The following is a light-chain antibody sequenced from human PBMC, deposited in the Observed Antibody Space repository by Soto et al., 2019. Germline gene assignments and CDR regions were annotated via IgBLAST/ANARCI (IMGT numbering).Light chain of an antibody. CDR1: QSVSRSY. J-gene: IGKJ2*01. V-gene: IGKV3-20*01. CDR3: QQYGSSPPYT. Sequence: EIVLTQSPGTLSLSPGERATLSCRASQSVSRSYLAWYQQKPGQAPRLLIYGASSRATGIPDRFSGSGSGTDFALTISRLEPEDFAVYSCQQYGSSPPYTFGQGPKLQIK. CDR2: GAS.